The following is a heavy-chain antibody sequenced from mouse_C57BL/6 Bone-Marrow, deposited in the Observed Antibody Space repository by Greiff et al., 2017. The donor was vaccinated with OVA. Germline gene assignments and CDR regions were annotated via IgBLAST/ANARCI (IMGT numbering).Heavy chain of an antibody. V-gene: IGHV5-15*01. D-gene: IGHD6-1*01. CDR1: GFTFSDYG. Sequence: EVQLVESGGGLVQPGGSLKLSCAASGFTFSDYGMAWVRQAPRKGPEWVAFISNLAYSIYYADTVTGRFTISRENAKNTLYLEMSSLRSEDTAMYYCARSLVAYWGQGTLVTVSA. CDR3: ARSLVAY. J-gene: IGHJ3*01. CDR2: ISNLAYSI.